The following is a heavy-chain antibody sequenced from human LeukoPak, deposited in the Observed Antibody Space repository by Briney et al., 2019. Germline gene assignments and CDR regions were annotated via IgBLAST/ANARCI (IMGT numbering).Heavy chain of an antibody. Sequence: ASVKVSCKPSGYTLSNYAMHWVRQAPGQRLEWMGWINVGKGNTKYSQKLQGRITITRDTSASTAYMDLRSLRSEDTAVYFCARGIEASSGWYVIDYWGQGTLVTVSS. CDR2: INVGKGNT. D-gene: IGHD6-19*01. J-gene: IGHJ4*02. CDR1: GYTLSNYA. CDR3: ARGIEASSGWYVIDY. V-gene: IGHV1-3*01.